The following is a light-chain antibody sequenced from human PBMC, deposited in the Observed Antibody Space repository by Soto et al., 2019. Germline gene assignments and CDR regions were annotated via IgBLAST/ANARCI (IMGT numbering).Light chain of an antibody. Sequence: EIVMTQSPGTLSLSPGERATLSCRPSQSVSTNLAWYQQIPGQAPRLLIYGASTRATGTPARFSGSGSGTEFTLAISSLQSEDFAVYYCQHYNDWPQTFGLGTKV. CDR1: QSVSTN. CDR3: QHYNDWPQT. J-gene: IGKJ1*01. CDR2: GAS. V-gene: IGKV3-15*01.